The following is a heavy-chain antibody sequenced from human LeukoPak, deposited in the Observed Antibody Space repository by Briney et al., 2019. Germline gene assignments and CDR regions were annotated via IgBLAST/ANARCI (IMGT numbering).Heavy chain of an antibody. D-gene: IGHD3-16*01. J-gene: IGHJ6*02. CDR2: ISGSGGST. Sequence: GGSLRLSCAASGFTFSSYAMSWVRQAPGKGLEWVSAISGSGGSTYYAVSVKGRFTISRDNSKNTLYLQMNGLRAEDTAVYYCAKDVTSYYYYYYGMDVWGQGTTVTVSS. CDR3: AKDVTSYYYYYYGMDV. V-gene: IGHV3-23*01. CDR1: GFTFSSYA.